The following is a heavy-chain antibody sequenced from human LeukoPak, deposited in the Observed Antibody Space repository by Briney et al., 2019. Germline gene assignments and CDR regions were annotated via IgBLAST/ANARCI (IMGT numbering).Heavy chain of an antibody. D-gene: IGHD5-18*01. Sequence: GGSLRPSCAASGFIFSSYWMSWVRQAPGKGLEWVANIKQDGSEKYCVDSVKGRFTISRDNAKNSLYLQMNSLRADDTAVYYCARDTPYGYLDYFDYWGQGTLVTVSS. V-gene: IGHV3-7*04. CDR2: IKQDGSEK. CDR1: GFIFSSYW. CDR3: ARDTPYGYLDYFDY. J-gene: IGHJ4*02.